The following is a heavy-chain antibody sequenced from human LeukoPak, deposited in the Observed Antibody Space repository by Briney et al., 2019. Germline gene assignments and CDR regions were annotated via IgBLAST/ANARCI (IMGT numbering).Heavy chain of an antibody. V-gene: IGHV3-48*03. Sequence: GGSPRLSCAASGFTFSSYEMNWVRQAPGKGLEWISYISGGGSTIYYADSVKGRFTISRDNAKNSLYLQMNSLRADDTAVYCCARTGFATLDRLVYNYYAMDVWGKGTTVTVSS. J-gene: IGHJ6*04. CDR3: ARTGFATLDRLVYNYYAMDV. CDR2: ISGGGSTI. D-gene: IGHD3-10*01. CDR1: GFTFSSYE.